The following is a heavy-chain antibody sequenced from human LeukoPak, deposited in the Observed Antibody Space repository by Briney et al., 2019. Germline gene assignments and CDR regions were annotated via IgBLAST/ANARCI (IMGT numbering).Heavy chain of an antibody. CDR1: GGSFSGYY. J-gene: IGHJ6*02. Sequence: SETLSLTCDVYGGSFSGYYWSWIRQPPGKGLEWIGEIKRSGSTNYNPSLKSRVTISVDTSKNQFSLKLSSVTAADTAVYYCARVLATVVTFRYYYYGMDVWGQGTTVTVSS. D-gene: IGHD4-23*01. CDR2: IKRSGST. V-gene: IGHV4-34*01. CDR3: ARVLATVVTFRYYYYGMDV.